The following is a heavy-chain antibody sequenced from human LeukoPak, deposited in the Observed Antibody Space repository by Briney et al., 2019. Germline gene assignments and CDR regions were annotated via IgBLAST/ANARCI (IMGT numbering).Heavy chain of an antibody. CDR3: ARAGGDEESYYYMDV. D-gene: IGHD3-10*01. J-gene: IGHJ6*03. V-gene: IGHV1-46*01. CDR1: GYTFTSYF. Sequence: ASVKVSCKASGYTFTSYFIHWVRQAPGQGLEWMGLITPTSGSTIYAQKFQGRVTMTRDTATTTVYMELSSLISEDTAVYYCARAGGDEESYYYMDVWGRGTKVTVSS. CDR2: ITPTSGST.